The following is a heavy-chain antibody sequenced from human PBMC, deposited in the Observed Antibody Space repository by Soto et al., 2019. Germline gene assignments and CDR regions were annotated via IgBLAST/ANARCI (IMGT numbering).Heavy chain of an antibody. J-gene: IGHJ3*02. CDR1: GGSISNYY. D-gene: IGHD4-4*01. V-gene: IGHV4-59*08. CDR2: IFYTGIT. Sequence: SETLSLTCTVSGGSISNYYWSWVRQPPGKGLEWNGYIFYTGITDYNPSLKRRVTISLDTSKSQFSLKLTSVTAADSALYSFARHISYSNRLYSSDIWGQGTMVSV. CDR3: ARHISYSNRLYSSDI.